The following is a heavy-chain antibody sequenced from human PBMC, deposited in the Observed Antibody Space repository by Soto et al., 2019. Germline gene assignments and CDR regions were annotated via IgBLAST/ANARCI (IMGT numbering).Heavy chain of an antibody. J-gene: IGHJ4*02. CDR1: GFTFSSYA. V-gene: IGHV3-23*01. CDR2: ISGSGGST. D-gene: IGHD6-19*01. CDR3: AKDGIAVAGTEVDY. Sequence: GGSLRLSCAASGFTFSSYAMSWVRQAPGKGLEWVSAISGSGGSTYYAEYVKGRFTISRDNSKNTLYLQMNSLRAEDTAVYYCAKDGIAVAGTEVDYWGQGTLVTVSS.